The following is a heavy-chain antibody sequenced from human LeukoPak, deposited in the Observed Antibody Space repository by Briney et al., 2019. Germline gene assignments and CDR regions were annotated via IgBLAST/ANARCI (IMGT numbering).Heavy chain of an antibody. J-gene: IGHJ4*02. Sequence: SETLSLTCAVSGYSITSTYYWGWIRQPPGEGLEWIGTIYHSGSTYYNPSLKSRVTISVDTSKNQFSLRLSSVTAADTAVYYCARHHWDSSSVDYWGQGTLVTVSS. D-gene: IGHD6-6*01. V-gene: IGHV4-38-2*01. CDR2: IYHSGST. CDR3: ARHHWDSSSVDY. CDR1: GYSITSTYY.